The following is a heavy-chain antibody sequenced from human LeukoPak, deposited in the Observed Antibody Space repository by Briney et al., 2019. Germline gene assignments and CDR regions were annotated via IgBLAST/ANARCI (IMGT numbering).Heavy chain of an antibody. CDR2: ISGSGGST. CDR3: ARVGEYYYDSSWFDY. J-gene: IGHJ4*02. V-gene: IGHV3-23*01. CDR1: GFTFSSYA. Sequence: GGSLRLSCAASGFTFSSYAMSWVRQAPGKGLEWVSAISGSGGSTYYADSVKGRFTISRDNSKNTLYLQMNSLRAEDTAVYYCARVGEYYYDSSWFDYWGQGTLVTVSS. D-gene: IGHD3-22*01.